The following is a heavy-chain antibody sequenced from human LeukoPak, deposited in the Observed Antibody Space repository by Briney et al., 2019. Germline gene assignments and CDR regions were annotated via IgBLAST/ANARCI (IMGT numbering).Heavy chain of an antibody. D-gene: IGHD6-13*01. Sequence: GGSLRLSCAASGFTVSSNYMNWVRQAPGKGLEWVSVIYSGGSTYYADSVKGRFTISRDNSKNTLYLQMNSLRAEDTAVYYCGRSRYSTTWSSSWEFDYWGQGTLVTVSS. CDR2: IYSGGST. J-gene: IGHJ4*02. CDR3: GRSRYSTTWSSSWEFDY. V-gene: IGHV3-66*01. CDR1: GFTVSSNY.